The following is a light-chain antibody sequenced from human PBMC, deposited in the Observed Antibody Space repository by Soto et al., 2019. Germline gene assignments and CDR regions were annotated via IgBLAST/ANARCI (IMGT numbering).Light chain of an antibody. CDR3: QQYGSLSWT. J-gene: IGKJ1*01. CDR1: QNVDSNY. V-gene: IGKV3-20*01. CDR2: GAS. Sequence: EIVLTQSPATLSVSPGKRATLSCRSSQNVDSNYLAWYQQKPGQAPRIIIFGASGRATGIPDRFSGSGSGTDFTLTISRLEPEDFAVYYCQQYGSLSWTFGQGTKVDI.